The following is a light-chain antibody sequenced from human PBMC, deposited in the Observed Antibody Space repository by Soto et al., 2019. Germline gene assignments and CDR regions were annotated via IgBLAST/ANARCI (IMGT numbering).Light chain of an antibody. CDR1: PSVPNY. Sequence: EIALTQSPATLSLSPGEIATLSFRASPSVPNYVAWYQQKPGQAPRLLIYDASNRATGIPARFSGSGSGTDFTLTISSLEPEDFAVYYCQQRSNWPFTFGQGTRLEIK. CDR2: DAS. CDR3: QQRSNWPFT. J-gene: IGKJ5*01. V-gene: IGKV3-11*01.